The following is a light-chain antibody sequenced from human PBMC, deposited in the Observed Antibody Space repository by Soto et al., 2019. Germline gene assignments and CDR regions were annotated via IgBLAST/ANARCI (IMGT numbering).Light chain of an antibody. V-gene: IGLV1-40*01. CDR1: SSNIGAGYD. CDR2: GNS. CDR3: QSYDSSLSAPYV. Sequence: QSVLTQPPSVSGAPGQRVTISCTGSSSNIGAGYDVHWYQQLPGTAPKLLIYGNSNRPSGVPDRFSGSKSGTSASLDITGLQAEDEADYYCQSYDSSLSAPYVFGTGTKVTVL. J-gene: IGLJ1*01.